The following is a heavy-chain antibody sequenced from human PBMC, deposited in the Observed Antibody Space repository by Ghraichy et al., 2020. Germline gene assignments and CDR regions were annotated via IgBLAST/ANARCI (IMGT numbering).Heavy chain of an antibody. CDR1: GVTFSYCA. J-gene: IGHJ4*02. V-gene: IGHV3-23*01. D-gene: IGHD3-22*01. Sequence: GGSLRLSCAASGVTFSYCAMTWVRQAPGKGLEWVSTISGSGGNTYYADSVKGRFTISRDNSKNTLYLQMNSLRAEDTAVYYCAKVRDYYDSSGLYSGEVKYYFDYWGQGTLVTVSS. CDR2: ISGSGGNT. CDR3: AKVRDYYDSSGLYSGEVKYYFDY.